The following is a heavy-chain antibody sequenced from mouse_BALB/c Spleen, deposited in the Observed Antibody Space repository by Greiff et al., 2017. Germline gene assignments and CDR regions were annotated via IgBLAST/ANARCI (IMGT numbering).Heavy chain of an antibody. CDR2: IDPANGNT. CDR1: GFNIKDTY. J-gene: IGHJ4*01. V-gene: IGHV14-3*02. Sequence: DVQLQESGAELVKPGASVKLSCTASGFNIKDTYMHWVKQRPEQGLEWIGRIDPANGNTKYDPKFQGKATITADTSSNTAYLQLSSLTSEDTAVYYCVNYDAMDYWGQGTSVTVSS. CDR3: VNYDAMDY.